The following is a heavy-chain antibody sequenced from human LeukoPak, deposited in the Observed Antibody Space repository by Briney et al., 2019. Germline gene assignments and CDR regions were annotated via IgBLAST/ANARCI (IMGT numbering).Heavy chain of an antibody. J-gene: IGHJ3*02. CDR1: GGSISSGGYY. D-gene: IGHD5-18*01. CDR3: ARVDTAVDAFDI. Sequence: PSETLSLTCTVSGGSISSGGYYWSWIRQHPGTGLEWIGYIYYSGSTYYNPSLKSRVTISVDTSKNQFSLKLSSVTAADTAVYYCARVDTAVDAFDIWGQGTMVTVSS. V-gene: IGHV4-31*03. CDR2: IYYSGST.